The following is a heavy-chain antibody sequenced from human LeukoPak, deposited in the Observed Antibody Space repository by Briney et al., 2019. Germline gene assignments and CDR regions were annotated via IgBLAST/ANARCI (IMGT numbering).Heavy chain of an antibody. CDR2: MNPNSGNT. J-gene: IGHJ6*03. CDR3: ARSPITMVRGVPYYYYYYMDV. CDR1: GYTFTSYD. Sequence: GASVKVSCKASGYTFTSYDINWVRQATGQGLEWMGWMNPNSGNTGYAQKFQGRVTMTRNTSISTAYVELSSLRSEDTAVYYCARSPITMVRGVPYYYYYYMDVWGKGTTVTISS. V-gene: IGHV1-8*01. D-gene: IGHD3-10*01.